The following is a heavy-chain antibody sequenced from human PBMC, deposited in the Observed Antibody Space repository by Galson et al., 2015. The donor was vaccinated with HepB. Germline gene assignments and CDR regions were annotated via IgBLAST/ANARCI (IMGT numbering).Heavy chain of an antibody. CDR1: GYSFTSYW. D-gene: IGHD3-10*01. CDR3: ARHYYGSGSWNNWFDP. CDR2: IDPSDSYT. J-gene: IGHJ5*02. V-gene: IGHV5-10-1*01. Sequence: QSGAEVKKPGESLRISCKGSGYSFTSYWISWVRQMPGKGLEWMGRIDPSDSYTNYSPSFQGHVTISADKSISTAYLQWSSLKASDTAMYYCARHYYGSGSWNNWFDPWGQGTLVTVSS.